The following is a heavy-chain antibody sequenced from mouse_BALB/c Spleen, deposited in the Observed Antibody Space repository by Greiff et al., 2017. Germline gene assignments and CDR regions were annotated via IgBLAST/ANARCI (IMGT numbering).Heavy chain of an antibody. Sequence: DVHLVESGGGLVKPGGSLKLSCAASGFTFSDYYMYWVRQTPEKRLEWVATISDGGSYTYYPDSVKGRFTISRDNAKNNLYLQMSSLKSEDTAMYYCARVGAIYYDSYYAMDYWGQGTSVTVSS. CDR1: GFTFSDYY. J-gene: IGHJ4*01. V-gene: IGHV5-4*02. D-gene: IGHD2-4*01. CDR3: ARVGAIYYDSYYAMDY. CDR2: ISDGGSYT.